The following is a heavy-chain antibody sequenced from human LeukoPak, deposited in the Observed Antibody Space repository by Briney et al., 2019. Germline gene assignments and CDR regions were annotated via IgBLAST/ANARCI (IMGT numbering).Heavy chain of an antibody. D-gene: IGHD5-12*01. CDR2: ISSSTYI. J-gene: IGHJ4*02. Sequence: GGSLRLSCAASGFTFSSYAMSWVRQAPGKGLEWVSSISSSTYIYYADSVKGRFTISRDNAKNSLDLQMDSLRVEDTAVYYCAREGYSGYGLDYWGQGTLVTVSS. CDR1: GFTFSSYA. V-gene: IGHV3-21*01. CDR3: AREGYSGYGLDY.